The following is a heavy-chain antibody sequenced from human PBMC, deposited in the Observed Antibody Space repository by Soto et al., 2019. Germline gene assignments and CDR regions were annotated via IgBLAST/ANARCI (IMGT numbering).Heavy chain of an antibody. D-gene: IGHD5-18*01. CDR1: GFTFSSYA. CDR3: ANERRYNYGYAAMDV. V-gene: IGHV3-23*01. Sequence: EVPLLESGGGLVQPGGSLRLSCAASGFTFSSYAMSWVRQAPGKGLEWVSGISGSGGSTYYADSVKGRFTISRDNSNNTLYLQTNRLSADDTRVYYCANERRYNYGYAAMDVWGQGTTVTVSS. CDR2: ISGSGGST. J-gene: IGHJ6*02.